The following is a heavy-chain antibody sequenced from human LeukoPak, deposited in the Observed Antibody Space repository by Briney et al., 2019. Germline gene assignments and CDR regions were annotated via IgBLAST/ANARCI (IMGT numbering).Heavy chain of an antibody. J-gene: IGHJ4*02. CDR1: GGTFSSYA. Sequence: SVKVSCKASGGTFSSYAISWVRQAPGQGLEWMGGIIPIFGTANYAQKFQGRVTITADESTSTAYMELSSLRSEDTAVYYCARGRENYDSSGYYRALHFGYWGQGTLVTVSS. CDR2: IIPIFGTA. V-gene: IGHV1-69*13. CDR3: ARGRENYDSSGYYRALHFGY. D-gene: IGHD3-22*01.